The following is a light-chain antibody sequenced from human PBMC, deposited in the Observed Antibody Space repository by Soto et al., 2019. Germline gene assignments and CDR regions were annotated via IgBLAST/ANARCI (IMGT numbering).Light chain of an antibody. J-gene: IGLJ1*01. CDR2: EVS. CDR1: SRDVGGYNY. V-gene: IGLV2-14*01. Sequence: QSVLAQPASVSESPGQSITISCTGTSRDVGGYNYVSWYQQHPGEVPRLVIYEVSNRPSGVSSRFSGSKSGNTASLTISGLLAEDEADYYCSSYTSSSTYVFGTGTKATVL. CDR3: SSYTSSSTYV.